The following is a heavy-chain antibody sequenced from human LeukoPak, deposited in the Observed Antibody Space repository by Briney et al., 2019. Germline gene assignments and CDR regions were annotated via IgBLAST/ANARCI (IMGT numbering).Heavy chain of an antibody. V-gene: IGHV1-18*01. J-gene: IGHJ4*02. Sequence: ASVKVSCKASGYTFTSYGISWVRQAPGQGLEWMRWISAYNGNTNYAQKLQGRVTMTTDTSTSTAYMELRSLRSDDTAVYYCARDLTHSIVGAKGFDYWGQGTLVTVSS. CDR2: ISAYNGNT. D-gene: IGHD1-26*01. CDR3: ARDLTHSIVGAKGFDY. CDR1: GYTFTSYG.